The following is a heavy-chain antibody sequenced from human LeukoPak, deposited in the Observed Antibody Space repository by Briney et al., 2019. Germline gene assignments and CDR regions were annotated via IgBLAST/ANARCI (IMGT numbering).Heavy chain of an antibody. CDR2: IYSGGST. J-gene: IGHJ4*02. CDR3: ARDLYYYDSSGYSTWAWGY. V-gene: IGHV3-53*01. D-gene: IGHD3-22*01. CDR1: GFTVSSNY. Sequence: GGSLRLSCAASGFTVSSNYMSWVRQAPGKGLEWVSVIYSGGSTYYADSVKGRFTISRDNSKNTLYLQMNSLRAEDTAVYYCARDLYYYDSSGYSTWAWGYWGQGTLVTVSS.